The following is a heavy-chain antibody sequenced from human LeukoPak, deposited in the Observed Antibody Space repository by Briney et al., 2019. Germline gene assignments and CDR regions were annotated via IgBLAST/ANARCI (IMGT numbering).Heavy chain of an antibody. D-gene: IGHD6-13*01. CDR2: INHSGST. Sequence: SETLSLTCAVYGGSFSGYYWSWIRQPPGKGLEWIGEINHSGSTNYNPSLKSRVTISVDTSKNQFSLKLSSVTAADTAVYYCARALAGTGPRSPWFDPWGQGTLVTVSS. J-gene: IGHJ5*02. V-gene: IGHV4-34*01. CDR3: ARALAGTGPRSPWFDP. CDR1: GGSFSGYY.